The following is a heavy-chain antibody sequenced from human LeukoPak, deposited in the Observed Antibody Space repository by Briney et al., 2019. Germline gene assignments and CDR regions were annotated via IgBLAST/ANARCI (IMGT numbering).Heavy chain of an antibody. Sequence: SETLSLTCTVSGGSISSYYWSWIRQPAGKGLEWIGRIYTSGSTNYNPSLKSRVTMSVDTSKNQFSLKLSSVTAADTAVYYCARTMNYYGSGSYYNLGAFDIWGQGTMVTVSS. CDR3: ARTMNYYGSGSYYNLGAFDI. CDR1: GGSISSYY. D-gene: IGHD3-10*01. J-gene: IGHJ3*02. CDR2: IYTSGST. V-gene: IGHV4-4*07.